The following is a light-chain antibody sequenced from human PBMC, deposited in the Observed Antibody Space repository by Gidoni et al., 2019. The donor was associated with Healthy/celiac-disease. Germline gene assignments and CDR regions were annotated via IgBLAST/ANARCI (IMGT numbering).Light chain of an antibody. Sequence: QSALTQPPSASGSPGQSVTISCTGTRSDVGGYNYVSWYQQHPGKAPKRMIYEVSKRPSGVPDRFSGSKSGNTASLTVSGLQAEDEADYYCSSYAGSNTVVFGGGTKLTVL. CDR2: EVS. CDR3: SSYAGSNTVV. J-gene: IGLJ2*01. V-gene: IGLV2-8*01. CDR1: RSDVGGYNY.